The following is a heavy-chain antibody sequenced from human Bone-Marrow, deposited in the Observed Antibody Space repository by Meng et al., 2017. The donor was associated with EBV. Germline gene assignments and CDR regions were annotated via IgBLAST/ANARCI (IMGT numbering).Heavy chain of an antibody. V-gene: IGHV1-18*01. Sequence: QFPVVQSGGEVQKPGASVRVSCKTSGYTFSSFTLNWVRQVPGQGFEWVGWIHGYSANTHYAQKFHGRVNMSTDTSTDTSYMELKNLRPDDTAIYYCVRFSNYVLDHWGQGTLVTVSS. CDR1: GYTFSSFT. CDR3: VRFSNYVLDH. J-gene: IGHJ4*02. D-gene: IGHD3-10*01. CDR2: IHGYSANT.